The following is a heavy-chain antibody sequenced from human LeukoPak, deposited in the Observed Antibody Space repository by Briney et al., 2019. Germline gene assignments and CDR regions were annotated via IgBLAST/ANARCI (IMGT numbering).Heavy chain of an antibody. CDR1: GVSISSYY. J-gene: IGHJ4*02. D-gene: IGHD1-26*01. CDR2: VFYSGTN. CDR3: ARHDDWATGRYSFDY. Sequence: SETLSLTCTVSGVSISSYYWSWIRQSPGKGLEWIAYVFYSGTNKYNPSLKSRVTLSVDTSKNQFSLKLNSVTAADTAIYYCARHDDWATGRYSFDYWGQGTLVTVSS. V-gene: IGHV4-59*08.